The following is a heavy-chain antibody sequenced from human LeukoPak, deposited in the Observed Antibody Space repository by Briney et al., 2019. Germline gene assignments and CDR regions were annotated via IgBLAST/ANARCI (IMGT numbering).Heavy chain of an antibody. D-gene: IGHD3-22*01. CDR3: ARGESSASNWFDP. J-gene: IGHJ5*02. Sequence: SETLSLTCTVSGGSISSYYWNWIRQPPGRGLEWVGYIYYSGSTNYNPSLKSRVTISVDTSKNQFSLKLSSVTAADTAVYYCARGESSASNWFDPWGQGTLVTVSS. CDR2: IYYSGST. CDR1: GGSISSYY. V-gene: IGHV4-59*01.